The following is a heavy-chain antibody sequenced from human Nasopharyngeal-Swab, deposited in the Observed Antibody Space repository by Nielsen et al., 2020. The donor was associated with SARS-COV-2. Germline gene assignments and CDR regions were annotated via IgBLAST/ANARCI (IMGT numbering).Heavy chain of an antibody. J-gene: IGHJ6*02. V-gene: IGHV4-30-4*01. D-gene: IGHD3-10*01. CDR2: IYYSGST. Sequence: LRLSCTVSGGSISSGDYYWSWIRQPPGKGLEWIGYIYYSGSTYYNPSLKSRVTISVDTSKNQFSLKLSSVTAADTAVYYCARDNYGSGSYLSYGMDVWGQGTTVTVSS. CDR1: GGSISSGDYY. CDR3: ARDNYGSGSYLSYGMDV.